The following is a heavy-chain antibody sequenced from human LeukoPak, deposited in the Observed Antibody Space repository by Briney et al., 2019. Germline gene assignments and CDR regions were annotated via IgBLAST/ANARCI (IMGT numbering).Heavy chain of an antibody. J-gene: IGHJ4*02. D-gene: IGHD2-15*01. Sequence: AESLKISYTGPETSIIDYWIAWVRHLPGKGLEWVAIIFSGDSHTRYSPSFQGQVTISADMSIDTAYLQWSSLRASDTAMYYCARIAATWYGGSWGQGTLVFVSS. CDR1: ETSIIDYW. V-gene: IGHV5-51*01. CDR2: IFSGDSHT. CDR3: ARIAATWYGGS.